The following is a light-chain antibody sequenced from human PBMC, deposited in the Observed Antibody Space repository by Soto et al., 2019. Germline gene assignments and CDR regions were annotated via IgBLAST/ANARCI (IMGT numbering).Light chain of an antibody. CDR2: KAS. Sequence: GDRVTITCRASQSISSWLAWYQQKPGKAPKLLINKASSLESGVPSRFSGSGSGTEFTLTISSLQPDDLATYYCQQYNTYPWPCGQGTKVDIK. V-gene: IGKV1-5*03. CDR3: QQYNTYPWP. CDR1: QSISSW. J-gene: IGKJ1*01.